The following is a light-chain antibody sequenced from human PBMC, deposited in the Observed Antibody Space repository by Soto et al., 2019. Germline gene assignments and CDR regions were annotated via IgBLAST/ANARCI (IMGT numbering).Light chain of an antibody. Sequence: QSVLTQPPSASGTPGQRVTISCYGSTSNIGSNTVNWYHQLPGRAPQLLIHTSDQRPSGVPDRFSGSRSGTSASLAISGLPSEDEADYYCATWDDSLNIVVFGGGPKLTVL. CDR1: TSNIGSNT. CDR3: ATWDDSLNIVV. CDR2: TSD. J-gene: IGLJ2*01. V-gene: IGLV1-44*01.